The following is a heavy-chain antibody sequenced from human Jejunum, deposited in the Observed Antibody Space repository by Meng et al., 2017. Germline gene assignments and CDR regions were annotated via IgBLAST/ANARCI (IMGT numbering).Heavy chain of an antibody. CDR2: IIHYGNT. CDR1: GGSFTHYY. CDR3: AREMFIAARLAYDI. J-gene: IGHJ3*02. V-gene: IGHV4-34*12. Sequence: QVQLQQWGAGLLKPSETLSLTCAVSGGSFTHYYWSWLRQTPGKGLEWIGEIIHYGNTNYNPSLKSRVTISQDTSKNQFSLRLTSVTAADTAVYYCAREMFIAARLAYDIWGQGTMVTVSS. D-gene: IGHD6-6*01.